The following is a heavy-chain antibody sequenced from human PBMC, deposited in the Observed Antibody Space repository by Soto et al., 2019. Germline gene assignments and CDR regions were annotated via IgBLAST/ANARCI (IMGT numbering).Heavy chain of an antibody. CDR3: ARSDRNWFDS. V-gene: IGHV4-59*01. CDR1: GGSISMYY. J-gene: IGHJ5*01. Sequence: PSETLSLTCSVSGGSISMYYCSWIRQPPGKGLEWIGYIYDRGNTNYNPSLKSRVTISVDTSKNQFSLQLSSVTAADTAVYYCARSDRNWFDSWGQGTRVTVSS. CDR2: IYDRGNT.